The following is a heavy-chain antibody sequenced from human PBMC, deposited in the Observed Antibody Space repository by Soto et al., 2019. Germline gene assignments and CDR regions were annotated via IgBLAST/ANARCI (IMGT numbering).Heavy chain of an antibody. J-gene: IGHJ4*02. V-gene: IGHV3-30-3*01. CDR2: ISYDGSNK. CDR3: ARELGYCSGGSCYVYFDY. Sequence: VQLVESGGGVVQPGRSLRLSCAASGFTFSSYAMHWVRQAPGKGLEWVAVISYDGSNKYYADSVKGRFTISRDNSKNTLYLQMNSLRAEDTAVYYCARELGYCSGGSCYVYFDYWGQGTLVTVSS. CDR1: GFTFSSYA. D-gene: IGHD2-15*01.